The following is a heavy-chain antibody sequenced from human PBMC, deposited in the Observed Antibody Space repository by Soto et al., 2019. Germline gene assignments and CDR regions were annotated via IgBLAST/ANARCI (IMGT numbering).Heavy chain of an antibody. V-gene: IGHV4-59*01. D-gene: IGHD6-19*01. J-gene: IGHJ6*02. Sequence: PSETLSLTCTVSGGAISTSFWSWIRQPPGKGLYWIGNIFHIGSTNYSPSLKSRVTISLDTSRNHFSLRLSSVTAADTAVYFCARDFREAVAGPPYYYFAMDVWGQGTTVTVSS. CDR1: GGAISTSF. CDR3: ARDFREAVAGPPYYYFAMDV. CDR2: IFHIGST.